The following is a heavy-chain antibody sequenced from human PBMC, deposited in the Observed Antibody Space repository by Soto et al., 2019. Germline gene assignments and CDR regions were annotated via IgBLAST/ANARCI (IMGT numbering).Heavy chain of an antibody. V-gene: IGHV1-69*01. CDR3: ARVLYYGSGSYSPYGMDV. CDR1: GVSFNNNG. J-gene: IGHJ6*02. CDR2: VSPPFRTS. D-gene: IGHD3-10*01. Sequence: QVQLVQSGAEVKKPGSSVKVSCKTSGVSFNNNGIGWVQQAPGHGLEWMGGVSPPFRTSNYARKFQGRISITADASTGTVNMELSSLTSEATAQYYCARVLYYGSGSYSPYGMDVWGQGTTVTVSS.